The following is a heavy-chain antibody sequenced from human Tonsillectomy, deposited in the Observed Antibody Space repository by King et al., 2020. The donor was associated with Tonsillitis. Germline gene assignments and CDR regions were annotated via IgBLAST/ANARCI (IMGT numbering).Heavy chain of an antibody. J-gene: IGHJ4*02. CDR1: GFTFSSYD. V-gene: IGHV3-13*01. CDR2: IGTAGDT. Sequence: VQLVESGGGLVQPGGSLRLSCAASGFTFSSYDMHWVRQATGKGLEWVSAIGTAGDTYYPGDVKGRFTISRENDKNSLYLQMKSLRAGDTAVYYCARAPYSNSYDYWGQGTLVTVSS. CDR3: ARAPYSNSYDY. D-gene: IGHD4-11*01.